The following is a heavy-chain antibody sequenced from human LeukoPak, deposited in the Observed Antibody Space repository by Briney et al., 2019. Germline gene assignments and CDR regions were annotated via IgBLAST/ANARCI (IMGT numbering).Heavy chain of an antibody. CDR3: ARGGSISMVRTVYGMDV. CDR1: GYTFTGYY. Sequence: ASVKVSCKASGYTFTGYYMHWVRQAPGQGLEWMGWINPNSGGTNYAQKFQGRVTMTRDTSISTAYMELSRLRSDDTAVYYCARGGSISMVRTVYGMDVWGQGTTVTVSS. V-gene: IGHV1-2*02. CDR2: INPNSGGT. D-gene: IGHD3-10*01. J-gene: IGHJ6*02.